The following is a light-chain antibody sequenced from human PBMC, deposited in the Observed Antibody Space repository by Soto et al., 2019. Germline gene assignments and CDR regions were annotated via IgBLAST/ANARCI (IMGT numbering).Light chain of an antibody. CDR2: DVS. Sequence: QSALTQPRSVSGSPGQSVTISCTGTSSDVGGYNYVSWCQQHPGKAPKLMIYDVSKRPSGVPDRFPGSKSGNTASLTISGLQAEDEADYYCCSYAGSYTLVFGGGTKLTVL. CDR3: CSYAGSYTLV. V-gene: IGLV2-11*01. CDR1: SSDVGGYNY. J-gene: IGLJ2*01.